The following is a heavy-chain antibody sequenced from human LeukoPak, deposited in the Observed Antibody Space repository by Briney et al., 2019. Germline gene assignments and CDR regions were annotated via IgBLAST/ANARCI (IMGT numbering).Heavy chain of an antibody. CDR1: GGSISSYY. J-gene: IGHJ6*03. Sequence: IPSETLSLTCTVSGGSISSYYWSWIRQPPGKGLEWIGYIYYSGSTSYNPSLKSRVTISVDTSKNQFSLKLSSVTAADTALYYCARRIPLTGYYYYMDVWGKGTTVTVSS. CDR3: ARRIPLTGYYYYMDV. CDR2: IYYSGST. V-gene: IGHV4-59*01. D-gene: IGHD2-21*01.